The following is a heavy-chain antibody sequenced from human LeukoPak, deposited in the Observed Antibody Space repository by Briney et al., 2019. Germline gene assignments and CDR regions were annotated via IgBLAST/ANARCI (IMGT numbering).Heavy chain of an antibody. D-gene: IGHD3-10*01. J-gene: IGHJ5*02. CDR2: FYHSGST. Sequence: SETLSLTCADPGYSTSRGYYWGWIPKPPGKGLEWIGRFYHSGSTYYNQSLKSRVTTSVDTSKNQFSLKLSSVTAADTAVYYCARGRYCGSGSPKSNWFDPWGQGTLVTVSS. CDR1: GYSTSRGYY. V-gene: IGHV4-38-2*01. CDR3: ARGRYCGSGSPKSNWFDP.